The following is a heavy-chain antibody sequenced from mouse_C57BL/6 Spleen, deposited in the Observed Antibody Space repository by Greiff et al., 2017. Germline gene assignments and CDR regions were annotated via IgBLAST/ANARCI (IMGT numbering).Heavy chain of an antibody. Sequence: EVHRVESGGGLVKPGGSLKLSCAASGFTFSSYAMSWVRQTPEKRLEWVATISDGGSYTYYPDNVKGRFTISRENAKNNLYLQMSHLKSEDTAMYYCARDVITTVVAPYYAMDYWGQGTSVTVSS. D-gene: IGHD1-1*01. J-gene: IGHJ4*01. V-gene: IGHV5-4*01. CDR2: ISDGGSYT. CDR3: ARDVITTVVAPYYAMDY. CDR1: GFTFSSYA.